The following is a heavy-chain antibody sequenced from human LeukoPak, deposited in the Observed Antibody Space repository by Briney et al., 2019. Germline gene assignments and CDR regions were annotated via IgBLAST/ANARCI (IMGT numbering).Heavy chain of an antibody. Sequence: GGSLRLSCAASGFTFIRHWMSWVRQAAGKGLEGVGNIKQCGSDKYYVDSVKGRFTISRDNANNLLYLQMNSLRGEDTAVYYCTRDRSRAEDDWGQGTLVTVSS. CDR2: IKQCGSDK. CDR3: TRDRSRAEDD. CDR1: GFTFIRHW. J-gene: IGHJ4*02. D-gene: IGHD1-14*01. V-gene: IGHV3-7*01.